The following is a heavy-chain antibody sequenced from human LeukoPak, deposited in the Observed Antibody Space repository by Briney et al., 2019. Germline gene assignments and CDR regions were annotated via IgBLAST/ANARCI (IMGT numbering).Heavy chain of an antibody. J-gene: IGHJ4*02. CDR3: ARGPANVDTAMVAPFDY. V-gene: IGHV1-2*06. Sequence: GASVKVSCKASGYTFTGYYMHWVRQAPGQGLEWMGRINPNSGGTNYAQKFQGRVTMTRDTSISTAYMELSRLRSDDTAVYCCARGPANVDTAMVAPFDYWGQGTLVTVSS. CDR1: GYTFTGYY. D-gene: IGHD5-18*01. CDR2: INPNSGGT.